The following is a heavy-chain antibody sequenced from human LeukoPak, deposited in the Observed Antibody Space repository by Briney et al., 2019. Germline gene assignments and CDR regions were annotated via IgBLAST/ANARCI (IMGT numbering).Heavy chain of an antibody. D-gene: IGHD2-2*01. Sequence: PGRSLRLSCTASGFTFSTYTMHWVRQAPGKGLEWVIVISHDGNTKHYADSVKGRFTISRDNSKNSLYLQMNSLRAEDTAFYSCARSLPATREPQAIDYWGQGTLVTVSS. CDR3: ARSLPATREPQAIDY. CDR2: ISHDGNTK. V-gene: IGHV3-30*14. CDR1: GFTFSTYT. J-gene: IGHJ4*02.